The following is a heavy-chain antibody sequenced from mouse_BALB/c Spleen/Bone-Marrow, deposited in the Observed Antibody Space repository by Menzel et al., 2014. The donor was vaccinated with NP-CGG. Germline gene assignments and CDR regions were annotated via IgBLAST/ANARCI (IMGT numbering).Heavy chain of an antibody. D-gene: IGHD2-2*01. CDR1: GFPFSRYD. Sequence: EVQRVESGGGLVKPGGSLKLSCAASGFPFSRYDVSWVRQTPEKRLEWVATISSGGPYTYYPVSVKGRFTISRDNARNTLYLQMSGLRSEDTALYYCARQDGYDGTWFAYWGQGTLVTVSA. CDR3: ARQDGYDGTWFAY. J-gene: IGHJ3*01. V-gene: IGHV5-9*02. CDR2: ISSGGPYT.